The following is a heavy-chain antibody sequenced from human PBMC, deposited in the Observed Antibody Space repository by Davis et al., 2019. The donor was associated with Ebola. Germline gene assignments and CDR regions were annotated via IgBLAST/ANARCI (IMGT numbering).Heavy chain of an antibody. CDR1: GFAFSSFG. J-gene: IGHJ4*02. CDR3: ARVWFGYYGSGSRDY. V-gene: IGHV3-33*01. CDR2: MWYDGSNK. D-gene: IGHD3-10*01. Sequence: PGGSLRLSCAASGFAFSSFGMHWVRQAPGKGLEWLAVMWYDGSNKYYADSVKGRFTISRDNSKNTLYLQMNSLRAEDTAVYYCARVWFGYYGSGSRDYWGQGTLVTVSS.